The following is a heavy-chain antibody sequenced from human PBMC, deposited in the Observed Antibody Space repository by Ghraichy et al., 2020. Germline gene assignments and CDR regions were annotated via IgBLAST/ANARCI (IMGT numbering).Heavy chain of an antibody. D-gene: IGHD6-19*01. CDR1: GFTFSSYS. V-gene: IGHV3-21*01. CDR3: AREYLVAGTFDY. CDR2: ISSSSYI. Sequence: GSLRLSCAASGFTFSSYSMNWVRQAPGKGLEWVSSISSSSYIYYADSVKGRFTISRDNAKNSLYLQMNSLRAEDTAVYYCAREYLVAGTFDYWGQGTLVTVSS. J-gene: IGHJ4*02.